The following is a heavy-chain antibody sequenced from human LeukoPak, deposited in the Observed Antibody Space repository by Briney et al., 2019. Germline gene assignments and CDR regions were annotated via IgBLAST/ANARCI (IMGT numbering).Heavy chain of an antibody. J-gene: IGHJ3*02. CDR3: ARESNDIVVVVAAYGRDAFDI. V-gene: IGHV1-18*01. Sequence: ASVKVSCKASGGTFSRYAISWVRQAPGQGLEWMGWISAYNGNTNYAQKLQGRVTMTTDTSTSTAYMELRSLRSDDTAVYYCARESNDIVVVVAAYGRDAFDIWGQGTMVTVSS. CDR2: ISAYNGNT. D-gene: IGHD2-15*01. CDR1: GGTFSRYA.